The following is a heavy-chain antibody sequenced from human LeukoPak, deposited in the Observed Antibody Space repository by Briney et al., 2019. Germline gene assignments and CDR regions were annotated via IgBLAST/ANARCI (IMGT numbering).Heavy chain of an antibody. V-gene: IGHV1-69*13. Sequence: GASVKVSCKASGGTFSSYAISWVRQAPGQGLEWMGGIIPIFGTANYAQKFQGRVTITADESTSTAYMELSSLRSDDTAVYYCARAKKWFGELYYFDYWGQGTLVTVSS. D-gene: IGHD3-10*01. CDR1: GGTFSSYA. CDR3: ARAKKWFGELYYFDY. J-gene: IGHJ4*02. CDR2: IIPIFGTA.